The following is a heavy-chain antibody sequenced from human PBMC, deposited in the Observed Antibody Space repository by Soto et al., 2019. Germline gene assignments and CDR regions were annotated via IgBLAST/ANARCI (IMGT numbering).Heavy chain of an antibody. CDR3: ARDRRGLWRPVARMDV. J-gene: IGHJ6*04. V-gene: IGHV3-30*03. D-gene: IGHD3-10*01. Sequence: QEHLVESGGGVVQPGRPLRLSCAASGFDFSRHGMHWVRQAPGKGLEWVAAMSYDGGKDYFAASVKGRFTISRDNSKNTLALQMNSLRVEDTAGYSCARDRRGLWRPVARMDVWGSGTTVIVSS. CDR1: GFDFSRHG. CDR2: MSYDGGKD.